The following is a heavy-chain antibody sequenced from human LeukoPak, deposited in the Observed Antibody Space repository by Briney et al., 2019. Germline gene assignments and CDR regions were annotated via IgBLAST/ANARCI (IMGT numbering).Heavy chain of an antibody. Sequence: GGSLRLYCAASGFTFSSYWMSWVRQAPGQGLKWVANIKQDGSEKYYVDSVKGRFTISRDNAKNSLYLQMNSLRAEDTAVYYCARRRQAYSSSWPTPDFDYWGQGTLVTVSS. V-gene: IGHV3-7*01. CDR2: IKQDGSEK. J-gene: IGHJ4*02. D-gene: IGHD6-13*01. CDR3: ARRRQAYSSSWPTPDFDY. CDR1: GFTFSSYW.